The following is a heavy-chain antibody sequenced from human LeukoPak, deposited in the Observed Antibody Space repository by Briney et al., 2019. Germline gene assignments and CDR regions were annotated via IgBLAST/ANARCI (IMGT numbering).Heavy chain of an antibody. D-gene: IGHD2-15*01. V-gene: IGHV1-69*01. CDR1: GGTFSSYA. CDR2: LIPLFGTA. J-gene: IGHJ6*04. CDR3: ARLLLLAPFHQYYYGMDV. Sequence: SVKVSCKASGGTFSSYAISWVRQAPGQGLEWMGGLIPLFGTANYAQKFQGRVTITADESTSTAYMELSSLRSEDTAVYYCARLLLLAPFHQYYYGMDVWGKGTTVTVSS.